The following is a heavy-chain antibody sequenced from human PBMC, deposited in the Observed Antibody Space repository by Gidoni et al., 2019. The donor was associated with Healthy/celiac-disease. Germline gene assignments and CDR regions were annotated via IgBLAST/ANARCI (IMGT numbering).Heavy chain of an antibody. J-gene: IGHJ6*02. CDR1: GGSISSSSYY. CDR3: ATQRILEGMDV. V-gene: IGHV4-39*01. D-gene: IGHD6-25*01. CDR2: IYYSGST. Sequence: QLQLQESGPGLVKPSETLSLTCTVSGGSISSSSYYWGWIRQPPGKGLEWIGSIYYSGSTYYNPSLKSRVTISVDTSKNQFSLKLSSVTAADTAVYYCATQRILEGMDVWGQGTTVTVSS.